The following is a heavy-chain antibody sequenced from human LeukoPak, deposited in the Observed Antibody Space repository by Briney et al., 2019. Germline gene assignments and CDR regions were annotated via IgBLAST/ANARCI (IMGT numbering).Heavy chain of an antibody. CDR2: IYYSGST. D-gene: IGHD3-3*01. CDR3: ARGVLRFLEWLPTAYFDY. J-gene: IGHJ4*02. CDR1: GGSISSSSYY. V-gene: IGHV4-39*07. Sequence: PSETLSLTCTVSGGSISSSSYYWGWIRQPPGKGLEWIGSIYYSGSTYYNPSLKSRVTISVDTSKNQFSLKLSSVTAADTAVYYCARGVLRFLEWLPTAYFDYWGQGTLVTVSS.